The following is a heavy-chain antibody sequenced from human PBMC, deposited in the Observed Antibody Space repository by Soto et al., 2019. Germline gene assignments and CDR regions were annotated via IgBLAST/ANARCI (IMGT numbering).Heavy chain of an antibody. V-gene: IGHV4-31*03. CDR3: ARDWEYSSSTRRYNCIDP. CDR2: IYYSGST. Sequence: SETLSLTCTVSGGSISSGGYYWSWIRQHPGKGLEWIGYIYYSGSTYYNPSLKSRVTISVDTSKNQFSLKLSSVTAADTAVYYCARDWEYSSSTRRYNCIDPWGQGTLVTVFS. J-gene: IGHJ5*02. D-gene: IGHD6-6*01. CDR1: GGSISSGGYY.